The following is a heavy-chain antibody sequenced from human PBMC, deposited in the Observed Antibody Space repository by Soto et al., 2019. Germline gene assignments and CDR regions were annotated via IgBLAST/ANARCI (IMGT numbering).Heavy chain of an antibody. Sequence: QVQLVESGGGVVQPGRSLRLSCSASGFTFSSYGMHWVRQAPGKGLEWVAVISYDGSNTYYLDSVKGRFTISIDNSQSTLSLQMDSLRPEDTAVYYCAKVSLVGATSEAYDYCGQGTLVTVSS. CDR3: AKVSLVGATSEAYDY. CDR1: GFTFSSYG. V-gene: IGHV3-30*18. D-gene: IGHD1-26*01. J-gene: IGHJ4*02. CDR2: ISYDGSNT.